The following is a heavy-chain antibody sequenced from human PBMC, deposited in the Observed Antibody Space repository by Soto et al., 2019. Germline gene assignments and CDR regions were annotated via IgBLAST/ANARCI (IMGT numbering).Heavy chain of an antibody. CDR3: AHRLTWDAFDI. J-gene: IGHJ3*02. CDR2: IYWDDEK. D-gene: IGHD1-26*01. V-gene: IGHV2-5*02. Sequence: QITLKESGPTLVKRTQTLTLTCTFSGFSLSGNGVGVGCIRQPPGKSLEWLAVIYWDDEKIYSPSLKTRLTITKETSHNQVLLTMTNMDPVDTATYYCAHRLTWDAFDIWGQGTMVTVSS. CDR1: GFSLSGNGVG.